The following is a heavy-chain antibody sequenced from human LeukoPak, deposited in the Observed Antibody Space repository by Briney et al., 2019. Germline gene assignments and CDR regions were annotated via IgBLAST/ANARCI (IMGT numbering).Heavy chain of an antibody. V-gene: IGHV1-8*01. CDR1: GHTFTTYD. D-gene: IGHD2-21*02. CDR3: ARGGSRVVTYGNFDY. CDR2: MNPNTGNT. Sequence: ASVKVSCKASGHTFTTYDINWVRQATGQGLEWMGWMNPNTGNTGYAQKFQGRVSLTRNTSISTAYMELSSLRSEDTAVYYCARGGSRVVTYGNFDYWGQGTLVTVSS. J-gene: IGHJ4*02.